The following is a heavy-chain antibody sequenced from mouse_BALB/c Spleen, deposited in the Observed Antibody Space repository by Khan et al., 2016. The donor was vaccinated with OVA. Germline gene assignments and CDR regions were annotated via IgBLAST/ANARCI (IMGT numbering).Heavy chain of an antibody. CDR3: TRLGYSYGSTFDY. D-gene: IGHD1-1*01. Sequence: VQLQESGAELAKPGASVKMSCKASGYTFPNYWMHWVKQGPGQGLEWIGYINPSTDYTEYNQRFKDKATLPADKSSSTAYMQLSSLTSEDSAVYYCTRLGYSYGSTFDYWGQGTTLTVSS. CDR1: GYTFPNYW. J-gene: IGHJ2*01. CDR2: INPSTDYT. V-gene: IGHV1-7*01.